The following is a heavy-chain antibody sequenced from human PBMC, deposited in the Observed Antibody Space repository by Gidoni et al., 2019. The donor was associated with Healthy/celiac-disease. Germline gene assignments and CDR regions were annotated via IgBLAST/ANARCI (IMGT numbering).Heavy chain of an antibody. CDR2: IKSKTDGGTT. CDR1: GFTFSNAW. D-gene: IGHD2-15*01. Sequence: EVQLVESGGGLVKPGGSLRLSCAASGFTFSNAWMSWVRQAPGKGLEWVGRIKSKTDGGTTDYAAPVKGRFTISRDDSKNTLYLQMNSLKTEDTAVYYCTTAESMVAASEIDYWGQGTLVTVSS. CDR3: TTAESMVAASEIDY. V-gene: IGHV3-15*01. J-gene: IGHJ4*02.